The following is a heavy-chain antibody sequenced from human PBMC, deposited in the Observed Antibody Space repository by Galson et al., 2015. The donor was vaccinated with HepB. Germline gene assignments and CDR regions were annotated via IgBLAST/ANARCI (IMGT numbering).Heavy chain of an antibody. CDR2: INAGNGNT. D-gene: IGHD3-10*01. CDR1: GYTFTSYA. Sequence: SVKVSCKASGYTFTSYAMHWVRQAPGQRLEWMGWINAGNGNTKYSQKFQGRVTTTRDTSASTAYMELSSLRSEDTAVYYCARGSGSGWLRPFDYWGQGTLVTVPS. CDR3: ARGSGSGWLRPFDY. V-gene: IGHV1-3*01. J-gene: IGHJ4*02.